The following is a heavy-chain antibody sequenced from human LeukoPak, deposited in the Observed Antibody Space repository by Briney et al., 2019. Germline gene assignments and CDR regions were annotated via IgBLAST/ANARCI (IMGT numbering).Heavy chain of an antibody. D-gene: IGHD3-10*01. V-gene: IGHV1-2*06. CDR2: INPNSGGT. Sequence: ASVTVSCKASGYTFTGYYMHWVRQAPGQGLEWMGRINPNSGGTNYAQKFQGRVTMTRDTSISTAYMELSRLRSDDTAVYYCVRGNMVAPTYYYGMDVWGQGTTVTVSS. J-gene: IGHJ6*02. CDR3: VRGNMVAPTYYYGMDV. CDR1: GYTFTGYY.